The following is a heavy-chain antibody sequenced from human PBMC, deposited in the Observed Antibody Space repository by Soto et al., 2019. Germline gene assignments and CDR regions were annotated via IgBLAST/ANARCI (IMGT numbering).Heavy chain of an antibody. CDR2: TYYRSKWYN. J-gene: IGHJ5*02. CDR3: ARGAVSRGWFDP. CDR1: GDSVSSNSAA. V-gene: IGHV6-1*01. D-gene: IGHD2-8*01. Sequence: SQTLSLTCAISGDSVSSNSAAWNWIRQSPSRGLEWLGRTYYRSKWYNDYAVSVKSRITINPDTSKNQFSLKLSSVTAADTAVYYCARGAVSRGWFDPWGQGTLVTVSS.